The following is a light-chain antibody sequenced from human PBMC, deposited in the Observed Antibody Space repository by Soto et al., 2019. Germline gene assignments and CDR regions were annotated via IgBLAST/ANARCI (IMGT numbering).Light chain of an antibody. CDR2: DAS. J-gene: IGKJ1*01. CDR3: QQYNSYIWT. Sequence: DIQMTQSPSTLSASVGDRVTITCRASQSISSWLAWYQQKPGKAPKLLIYDASSLESGVPSRFSGSGSGTEFTLTTSSLQPDDFATYYCQQYNSYIWTFGQGTKVEIK. CDR1: QSISSW. V-gene: IGKV1-5*01.